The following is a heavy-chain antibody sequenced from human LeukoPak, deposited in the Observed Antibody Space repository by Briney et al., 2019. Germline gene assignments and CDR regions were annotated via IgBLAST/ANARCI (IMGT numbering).Heavy chain of an antibody. CDR2: IWYDGSNK. V-gene: IGHV3-33*01. CDR1: GFTFKSFG. D-gene: IGHD2-2*01. J-gene: IGHJ6*04. Sequence: GGSLRLSCAASGFTFKSFGMHWVRQAPGKGLEWVAAIWYDGSNKYYVGSVKGRFTISRDNSKSTLYLQMNSLRSEDSAVYYCAREGGRCDSTSCSVLYYGMDVWGKGTTVTVSS. CDR3: AREGGRCDSTSCSVLYYGMDV.